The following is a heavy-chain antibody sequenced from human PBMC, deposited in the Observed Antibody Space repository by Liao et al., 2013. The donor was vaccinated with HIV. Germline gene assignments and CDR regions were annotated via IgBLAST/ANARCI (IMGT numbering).Heavy chain of an antibody. CDR3: ARGPYSGSFHRVFDY. D-gene: IGHD1-26*01. Sequence: QLQLQESGSGLVKSSQTLSLTCAVSGGSISSGGYSWSWIRQPPGKGLEWIGEINHGGSTNYNPSLKSRVTISVDTSKKEFSLNLSSVTAADTAVYYCARGPYSGSFHRVFDYWGQGLLVTVSS. CDR1: GGSISSGGYS. CDR2: INHGGST. J-gene: IGHJ4*02. V-gene: IGHV4-30-2*01.